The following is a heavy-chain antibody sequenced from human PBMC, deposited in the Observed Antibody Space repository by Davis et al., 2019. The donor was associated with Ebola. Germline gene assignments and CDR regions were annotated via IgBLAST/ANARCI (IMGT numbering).Heavy chain of an antibody. Sequence: GGSLRLSCPPSGFTFSSYGMHWVRQAPGKGLEWVGRIKSKTDGGTTDYAAPVKGRFTISRDDSKNTLYLQMNSLKTEDTAVYYCTTGQMATIWGQGTMVTVSS. V-gene: IGHV3-15*07. CDR1: GFTFSSYG. J-gene: IGHJ3*02. CDR3: TTGQMATI. D-gene: IGHD5-24*01. CDR2: IKSKTDGGTT.